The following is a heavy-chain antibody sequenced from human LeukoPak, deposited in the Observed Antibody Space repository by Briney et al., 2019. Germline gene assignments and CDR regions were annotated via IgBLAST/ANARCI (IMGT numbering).Heavy chain of an antibody. CDR2: IYYSGSA. D-gene: IGHD6-13*01. CDR3: ARSGQQLARFDY. V-gene: IGHV4-39*01. CDR1: GGSISSTRHY. Sequence: ASETLSLTCTVSGGSISSTRHYWGWIRQPPGKGLEWIGYIYYSGSAYYNPSLKSRVTISVDTSKNQFSLQLSSVTAADTAEYYCARSGQQLARFDYWGQGTLVTVSS. J-gene: IGHJ4*02.